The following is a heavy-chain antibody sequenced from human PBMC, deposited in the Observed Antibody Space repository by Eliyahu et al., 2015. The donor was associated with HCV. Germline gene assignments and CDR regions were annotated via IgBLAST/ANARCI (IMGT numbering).Heavy chain of an antibody. CDR1: GXXISSYX. CDR2: IYYSGST. V-gene: IGHV4-59*01. D-gene: IGHD3-10*01. CDR3: ARGAITIWFGESILGDI. J-gene: IGHJ3*02. Sequence: QVQLQESGPGLVKPSXTLSLTCTVPGXXISSYXWSWIRQPPGKGLEWIGYIYYSGSTNYNPSLKSRVTISVDTSKNQFSLKLSSVTAADTAVYYCARGAITIWFGESILGDIWGQGTMVTVSS.